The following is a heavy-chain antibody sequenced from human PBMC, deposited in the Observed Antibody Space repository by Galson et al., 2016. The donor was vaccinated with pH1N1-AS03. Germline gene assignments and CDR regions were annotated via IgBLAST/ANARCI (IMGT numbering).Heavy chain of an antibody. CDR3: ARFKSTSNWFDP. J-gene: IGHJ5*02. CDR1: GGSISSYS. V-gene: IGHV4-59*08. CDR2: IYYSGST. D-gene: IGHD5/OR15-5a*01. Sequence: SETLSLTCTVSGGSISSYSWSWIRQPPGKGLEWIGYIYYSGSTNYNPSLKSRVTISVDTSKNQFSLKLSSVTAADAAVYYCARFKSTSNWFDPWGQGTLVTVSS.